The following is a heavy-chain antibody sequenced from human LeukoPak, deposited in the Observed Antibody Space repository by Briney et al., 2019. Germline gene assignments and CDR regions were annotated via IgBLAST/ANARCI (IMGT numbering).Heavy chain of an antibody. CDR3: ARTGDSGFYPLGN. CDR1: GFTFRSYG. J-gene: IGHJ4*02. D-gene: IGHD1-14*01. Sequence: PGGPLRLSCVASGFTFRSYGMHWVRQAPGKGLEWVAVIWYDGSNKFYADSVKGRFTISRDNSKNTVDLQMNSLRAEDTAVYYCARTGDSGFYPLGNWGQGTRVTVSS. CDR2: IWYDGSNK. V-gene: IGHV3-33*01.